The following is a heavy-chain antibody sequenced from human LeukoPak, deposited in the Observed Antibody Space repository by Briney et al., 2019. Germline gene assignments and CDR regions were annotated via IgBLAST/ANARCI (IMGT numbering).Heavy chain of an antibody. CDR2: INHSGST. V-gene: IGHV4-34*01. CDR1: GGSFSGYY. CDR3: ARDRTYGKRFDY. Sequence: SETLSLTCAVYGGSFSGYYWSWIRQPPGKGLEWIGEINHSGSTNYNPSLKSRVTISVDTSKNQFSLKLSSMTAADTAVYYCARDRTYGKRFDYWGQGTLVTVSS. J-gene: IGHJ4*02. D-gene: IGHD4-17*01.